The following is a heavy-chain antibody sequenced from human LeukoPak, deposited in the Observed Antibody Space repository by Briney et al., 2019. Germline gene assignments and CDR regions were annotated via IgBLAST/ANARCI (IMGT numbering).Heavy chain of an antibody. CDR2: IFYSGST. D-gene: IGHD6-19*01. Sequence: SETPCLTCTVSGGSISTYYWSWIRQPPGKGLEWVGYIFYSGSTNYNPSLKSRVTISVDTSKNQFSLNLSSVTAADTAMYYCARHGRNSGAPNYWGQGTLITVSS. V-gene: IGHV4-59*08. CDR1: GGSISTYY. CDR3: ARHGRNSGAPNY. J-gene: IGHJ4*02.